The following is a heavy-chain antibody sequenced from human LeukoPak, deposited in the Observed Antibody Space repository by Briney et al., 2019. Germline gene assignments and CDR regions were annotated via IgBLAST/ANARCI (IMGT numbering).Heavy chain of an antibody. J-gene: IGHJ4*02. CDR1: GFTFSSYA. CDR2: ISGSGGST. V-gene: IGHV3-23*01. Sequence: GGSLRLSCAASGFTFSSYAMSWVRQAPGKGLEWVSAISGSGGSTYYADSVKGRFTISRDNSKNTLYLQMNSLRAEDTAVYYCECSSGYYLSSDYWGQGTLVTVSS. D-gene: IGHD3-22*01. CDR3: ECSSGYYLSSDY.